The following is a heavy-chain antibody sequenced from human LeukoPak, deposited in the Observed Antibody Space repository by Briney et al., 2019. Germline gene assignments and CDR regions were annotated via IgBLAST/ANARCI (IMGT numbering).Heavy chain of an antibody. CDR1: GYSFTSYD. CDR3: ARGYDSSGYSPVDS. Sequence: ASVKVSCKASGYSFTSYDINWVRQATGQGLEWMGWMNPNSGNTGYAQKFQGRVTMTRNTSLRTAYMGLSSLRSEDTAVYYCARGYDSSGYSPVDSWGQGTLVVVSS. CDR2: MNPNSGNT. J-gene: IGHJ4*02. V-gene: IGHV1-8*01. D-gene: IGHD3-22*01.